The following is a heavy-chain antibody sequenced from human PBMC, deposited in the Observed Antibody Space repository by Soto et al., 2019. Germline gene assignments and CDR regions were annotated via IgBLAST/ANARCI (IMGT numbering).Heavy chain of an antibody. J-gene: IGHJ5*02. CDR1: GGSIISGGYS. CDR2: IYHSGST. V-gene: IGHV4-30-2*01. Sequence: SETLSLTCAVSGGSIISGGYSWSWIRQPPGKGLEWIGYIYHSGSTYYNPSLKSRVTISVDRSKNQFSLKLTSVTAADTAVYYCARVPSPWGQGTLVTAPQ. CDR3: ARVPSP.